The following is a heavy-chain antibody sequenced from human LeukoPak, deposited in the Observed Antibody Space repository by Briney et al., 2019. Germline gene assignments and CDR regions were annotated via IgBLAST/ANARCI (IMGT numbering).Heavy chain of an antibody. CDR1: GFTFSSYA. D-gene: IGHD6-19*01. CDR3: ARGGGRAVAAPDY. Sequence: GRSLRLSCAASGFTFSSYAMHWVRQAPGKGLEWVAVISYDGSNKYYADSVKGRFTISRDNAKNSLYLQMNSLRAEDTAVYFRARGGGRAVAAPDYWGQGTLVTVSS. J-gene: IGHJ4*02. V-gene: IGHV3-30-3*01. CDR2: ISYDGSNK.